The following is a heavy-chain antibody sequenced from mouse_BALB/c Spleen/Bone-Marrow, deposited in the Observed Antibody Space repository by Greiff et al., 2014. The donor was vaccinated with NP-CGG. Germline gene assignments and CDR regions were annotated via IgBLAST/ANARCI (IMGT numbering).Heavy chain of an antibody. V-gene: IGHV1S135*01. Sequence: VQLQQSGPELVKPGASVKVSCKASGHAFTSYNMYWVKQSHGKSLEWIGYIDPYNGGTSYNQKFKGEATLTVDKSSSTAYMHLNSLTSEDSAVYYCARIGIGNIGGAYWGQGTLVTVSA. D-gene: IGHD4-1*01. CDR2: IDPYNGGT. CDR3: ARIGIGNIGGAY. CDR1: GHAFTSYN. J-gene: IGHJ3*01.